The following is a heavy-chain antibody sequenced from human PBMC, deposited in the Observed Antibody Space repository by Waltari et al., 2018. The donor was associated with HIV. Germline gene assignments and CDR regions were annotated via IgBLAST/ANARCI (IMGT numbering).Heavy chain of an antibody. V-gene: IGHV3-15*01. CDR2: IKSKTDGGTT. Sequence: EVQLLESGGGLLKPVGSLRLSCAVAGFSFGHDWFKWVRQAPGKGLEWVGRIKSKTDGGTTDYAAPVKGRFTISRDESKNTLSRQMNSLKTEDTAVYYCTTAPGGERDWGQGTLVTVSS. D-gene: IGHD3-16*01. CDR3: TTAPGGERD. J-gene: IGHJ4*02. CDR1: GFSFGHDW.